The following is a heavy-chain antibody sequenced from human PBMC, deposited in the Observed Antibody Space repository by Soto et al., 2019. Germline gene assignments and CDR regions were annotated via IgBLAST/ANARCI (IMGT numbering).Heavy chain of an antibody. CDR3: ARCHKTISGVRNHYYYYYGMDV. Sequence: PSETLSLTCAVYGGSFSGYYWSWIRQPPGKGLEWIGEINHSGSTNYNPSLKSRVTISVDTSKNQFSLKLSSVTAADTAVYYCARCHKTISGVRNHYYYYYGMDVWGQGTTVTVSS. CDR2: INHSGST. CDR1: GGSFSGYY. J-gene: IGHJ6*02. V-gene: IGHV4-34*01. D-gene: IGHD3-3*01.